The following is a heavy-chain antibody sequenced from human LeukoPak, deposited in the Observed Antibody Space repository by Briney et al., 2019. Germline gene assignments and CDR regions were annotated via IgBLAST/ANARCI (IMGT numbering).Heavy chain of an antibody. CDR1: GGSISSYY. CDR2: THTSGST. Sequence: SETLSLTCTVSGGSISSYYWTWIRQPAGKGLEWIGRTHTSGSTNYNPSLKSRVTISGDTSKNQFSLRLSSVTAADTAVYYCARASYSYDINGWVPFDYWGQGTLVTVSS. J-gene: IGHJ4*02. CDR3: ARASYSYDINGWVPFDY. V-gene: IGHV4-4*07. D-gene: IGHD3-22*01.